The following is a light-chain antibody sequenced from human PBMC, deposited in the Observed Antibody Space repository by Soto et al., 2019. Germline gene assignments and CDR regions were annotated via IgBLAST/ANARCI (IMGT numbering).Light chain of an antibody. CDR2: NVS. CDR1: RSEVGGYNY. CDR3: TSSTSGSLYG. Sequence: QSVLTQAASVSGSPGQSSSISCTGSRSEVGGYNYVSWYQQFPGKVPKLLIYNVSNRPSGDSNRFSGSKSGNTASLTISGLQAEDEADYFCTSSTSGSLYGFGTGTKVTV. V-gene: IGLV2-14*01. J-gene: IGLJ1*01.